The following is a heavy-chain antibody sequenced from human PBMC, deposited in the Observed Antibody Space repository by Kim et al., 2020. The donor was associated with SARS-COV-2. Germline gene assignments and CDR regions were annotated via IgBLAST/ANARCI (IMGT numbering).Heavy chain of an antibody. CDR2: IYPDDSDT. CDR1: GYSFNTYW. CDR3: ARRLYAGKEYSYYGMDV. J-gene: IGHJ6*02. V-gene: IGHV5-51*01. Sequence: GESLKISCKGSGYSFNTYWIGWVRQMPGKGLEWMGIIYPDDSDTRYSPSFLGQVTISADKSISTAYLQWSSLKASDTAIYFCARRLYAGKEYSYYGMDVWGQGTTVTVSS. D-gene: IGHD6-13*01.